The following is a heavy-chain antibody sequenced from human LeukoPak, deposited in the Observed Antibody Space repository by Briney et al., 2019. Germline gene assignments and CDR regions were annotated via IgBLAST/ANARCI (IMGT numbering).Heavy chain of an antibody. V-gene: IGHV4-59*01. J-gene: IGHJ5*02. CDR1: GGSISSYY. D-gene: IGHD3-3*01. Sequence: SETLSLTCTVSGGSISSYYWSWIRQPPGKGLEWIGYIYYSGSTNYNPSLKSRVTISVDTSKNQFSLKLSSVTAADTAVYYCARHANDFWSGFDWFDPWGQGTLVTVSS. CDR3: ARHANDFWSGFDWFDP. CDR2: IYYSGST.